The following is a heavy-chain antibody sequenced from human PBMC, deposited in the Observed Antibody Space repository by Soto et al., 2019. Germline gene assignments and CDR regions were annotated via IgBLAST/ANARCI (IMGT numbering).Heavy chain of an antibody. CDR1: GYTYSSYA. J-gene: IGHJ6*02. CDR3: AREIQYYYDSSGYAWLSGMEV. Sequence: ASVNVSCKASGYTYSSYAVHWVRHENGQRLEWMGWINAGNGNTKYSQKFQGRVTITRDTSASTAYMELSSLRSEDTAVYYCAREIQYYYDSSGYAWLSGMEVWGQGTTVTVSS. D-gene: IGHD3-22*01. V-gene: IGHV1-3*01. CDR2: INAGNGNT.